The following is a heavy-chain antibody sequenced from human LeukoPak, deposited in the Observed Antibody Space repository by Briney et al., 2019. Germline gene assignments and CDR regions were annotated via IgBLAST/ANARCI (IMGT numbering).Heavy chain of an antibody. D-gene: IGHD5-18*01. CDR1: GGSISSYY. Sequence: PSETLSLTCTVSGGSISSYYWSWIRQPAGKGLEWIGRIYTSGSTNYNPSLKSRVTMSVDTSKNQFSLKLSSVTAADTAVYYCARDGRTAMPARYFDYWGQGTLVTVSS. CDR2: IYTSGST. V-gene: IGHV4-4*07. J-gene: IGHJ4*02. CDR3: ARDGRTAMPARYFDY.